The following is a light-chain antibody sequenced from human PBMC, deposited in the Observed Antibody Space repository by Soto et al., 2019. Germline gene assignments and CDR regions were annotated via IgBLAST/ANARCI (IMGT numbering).Light chain of an antibody. CDR1: QTVINR. CDR3: QQTYSGPLT. V-gene: IGKV1-39*01. J-gene: IGKJ4*01. Sequence: DIQMTQSPSSLSASVGDRVTITCQASQTVINRLNWYQQKPGKAPKLLIYGVSTLQSGVPPRFSGSGSGTDFTLTISGLQPEDCATYYCQQTYSGPLTFGGGTKVEIK. CDR2: GVS.